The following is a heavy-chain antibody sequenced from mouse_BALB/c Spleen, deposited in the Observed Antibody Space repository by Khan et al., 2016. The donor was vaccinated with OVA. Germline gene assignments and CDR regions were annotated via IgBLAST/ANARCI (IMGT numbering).Heavy chain of an antibody. CDR2: ISNGGIT. CDR3: ARFTTVYFDY. J-gene: IGHJ2*01. D-gene: IGHD1-1*01. CDR1: GFTFSDYY. Sequence: EVELVESGGGLVQPGGSLKLSCATSGFTFSDYYMYWIRQIPEKRLEWVAYISNGGITYYPDTVKGRFTISRDNAKNILYLQMSRLKSEDTAMYYCARFTTVYFDYWGQGTTLTVSS. V-gene: IGHV5-12*02.